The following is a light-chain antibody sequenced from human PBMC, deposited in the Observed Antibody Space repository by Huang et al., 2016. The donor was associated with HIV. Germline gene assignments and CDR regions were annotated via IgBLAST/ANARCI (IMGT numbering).Light chain of an antibody. J-gene: IGKJ2*01. CDR1: QSINKY. V-gene: IGKV1-39*01. CDR3: QQSYKAPRT. Sequence: DIQMTQSPSSLSASVGDRVIISCRASQSINKYLNWYQQIPGKAPKLLIYGASTLQRGVSSRFSGSVDGTYFTLTIGSLQPEDAATYYFQQSYKAPRTFGQGTLLEI. CDR2: GAS.